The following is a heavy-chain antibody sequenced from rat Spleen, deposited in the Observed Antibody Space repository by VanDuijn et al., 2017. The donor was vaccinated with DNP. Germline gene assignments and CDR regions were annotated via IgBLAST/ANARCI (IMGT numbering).Heavy chain of an antibody. D-gene: IGHD1-9*01. Sequence: EVQLVESGGGPVQPGRSLKLSCVASGFIFSNYWMTWIRQAPGKGLEWVASISNTGDHTYYSDSVKGRFSLSRDNAKSTLYLQVNSLRSEDTATYYCTRDHRVTYYGYNYDYFDYWGQGVMVTVSS. CDR1: GFIFSNYW. J-gene: IGHJ2*01. V-gene: IGHV5-31*01. CDR2: ISNTGDHT. CDR3: TRDHRVTYYGYNYDYFDY.